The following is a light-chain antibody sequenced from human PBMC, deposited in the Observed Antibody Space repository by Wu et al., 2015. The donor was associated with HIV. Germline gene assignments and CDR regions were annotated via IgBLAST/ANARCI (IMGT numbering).Light chain of an antibody. CDR1: QSVSSN. CDR3: QQYDKWPPWT. CDR2: GAS. J-gene: IGKJ1*01. Sequence: EIVMTQSPATLSVSLGKRATLPCRASQSVSSNLAWYQQKPGQAPRLLIYGASTRATGIPARFSGSGSVTEFTLTISSMQSEDFAVYYCQQYDKWPPWTFGQGTKVEIK. V-gene: IGKV3-15*01.